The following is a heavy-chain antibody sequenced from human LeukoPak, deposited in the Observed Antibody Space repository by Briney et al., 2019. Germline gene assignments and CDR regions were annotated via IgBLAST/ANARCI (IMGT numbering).Heavy chain of an antibody. J-gene: IGHJ4*01. Sequence: GGSLRLSCAASGFNFIDYSMNWVRRAPGKGLEWISYIGISSGNTKYADSVKGRFTVSRDKARNSLYLQMNSLRVEDTAMYYCARDHRYAFDNWGHGTLVTVSS. CDR3: ARDHRYAFDN. V-gene: IGHV3-48*01. CDR2: IGISSGNT. D-gene: IGHD5-12*01. CDR1: GFNFIDYS.